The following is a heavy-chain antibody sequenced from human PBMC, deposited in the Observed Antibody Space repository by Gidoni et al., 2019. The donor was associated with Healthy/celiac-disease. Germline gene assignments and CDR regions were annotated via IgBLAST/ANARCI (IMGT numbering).Heavy chain of an antibody. V-gene: IGHV3-9*01. Sequence: EVQLVESGGGLVQPGRSLRLSCAASGFTFDDYAMHWVRQAPGKGLEWVSGISWNSGSIGYADSVKGRFTISRDNAKNSLYLQMNSLRAEDTALYYCAKDNAPFGVVNWFDPWGQGTLVTVSS. J-gene: IGHJ5*02. D-gene: IGHD3-3*01. CDR2: ISWNSGSI. CDR1: GFTFDDYA. CDR3: AKDNAPFGVVNWFDP.